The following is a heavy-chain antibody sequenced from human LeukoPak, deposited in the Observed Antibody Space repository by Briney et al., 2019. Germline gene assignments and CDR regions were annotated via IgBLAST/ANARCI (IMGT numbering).Heavy chain of an antibody. V-gene: IGHV1-8*01. J-gene: IGHJ6*02. CDR2: MNPNSGNT. CDR3: ARGQPYSSSWYSYYYYGMDV. D-gene: IGHD6-13*01. CDR1: GYTFTSYD. Sequence: ASVKVPCKASGYTFTSYDINWVRQATGQGLEWMGWMNPNSGNTGYAQKFQGRVTMTRNTSISTAHMELSSLRSEDTAVYYCARGQPYSSSWYSYYYYGMDVWGQGTTVTVSS.